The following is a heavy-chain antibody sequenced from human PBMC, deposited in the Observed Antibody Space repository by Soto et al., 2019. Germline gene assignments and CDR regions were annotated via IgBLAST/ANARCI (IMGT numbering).Heavy chain of an antibody. CDR3: ARRLISSGPHSWFDP. J-gene: IGHJ5*02. D-gene: IGHD6-19*01. V-gene: IGHV5-10-1*01. Sequence: PGESLKISCKGSGYSFTSYWISWVRQMPGKGLEWMGRIDPSDSYTNYSPSFQGHVTISADKSIGTAYLQWSSLKASDTAMYYCARRLISSGPHSWFDPWGQGTLVTVSS. CDR1: GYSFTSYW. CDR2: IDPSDSYT.